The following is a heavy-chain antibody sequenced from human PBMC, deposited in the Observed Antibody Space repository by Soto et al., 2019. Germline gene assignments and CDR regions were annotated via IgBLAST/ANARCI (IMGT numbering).Heavy chain of an antibody. D-gene: IGHD6-19*01. Sequence: SETLSLTCAVSGGSISSSNWWSWVRQPPGKGLEWIGEIYHSGSTNYNPSLKSRVTISVDKSKNQFSLKLSSVTAADTAVYYCARGRPSGWSSSPIDYWGQGTLVTVSS. CDR1: GGSISSSNW. J-gene: IGHJ4*02. CDR2: IYHSGST. V-gene: IGHV4-4*02. CDR3: ARGRPSGWSSSPIDY.